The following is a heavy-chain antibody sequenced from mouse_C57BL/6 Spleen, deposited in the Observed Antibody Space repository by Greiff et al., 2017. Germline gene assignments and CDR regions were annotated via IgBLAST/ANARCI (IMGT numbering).Heavy chain of an antibody. D-gene: IGHD6-1*01. J-gene: IGHJ2*01. CDR3: ARGQPYFDY. CDR1: GYSITSDY. V-gene: IGHV3-8*01. Sequence: VQLKESGPGLAKPSQTLSLTCSVTGYSITSDYWNWIRKFPGNKLEYMGYISSSGSTYYYPSLNSRISITRDTSKTHYYLQLNSVTTEDTATYYCARGQPYFDYWGQGTTLTVSS. CDR2: ISSSGST.